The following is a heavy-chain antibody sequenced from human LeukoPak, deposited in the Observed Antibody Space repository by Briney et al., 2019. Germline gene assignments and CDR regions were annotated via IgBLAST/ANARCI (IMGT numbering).Heavy chain of an antibody. J-gene: IGHJ4*02. V-gene: IGHV4-39*07. CDR1: GGSISSSSYY. D-gene: IGHD2-21*02. CDR3: ARDLAVTSYYFDY. CDR2: IYYSGST. Sequence: SETLSLTCTVSGGSISSSSYYWGWIRQPPGTGLEWIGSIYYSGSTYYNPSLKSRVTISVDTSKNQFSLKLSSVTAADTAVYYCARDLAVTSYYFDYWGQGTLVTVSS.